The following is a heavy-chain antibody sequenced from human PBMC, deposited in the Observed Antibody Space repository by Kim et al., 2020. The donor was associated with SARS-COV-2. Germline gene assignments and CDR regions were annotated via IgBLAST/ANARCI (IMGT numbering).Heavy chain of an antibody. V-gene: IGHV1-8*01. J-gene: IGHJ4*02. CDR1: GYIFTSND. CDR3: ARSANWFRY. Sequence: ASVKVSCKASGYIFTSNDINWVRQAPGQGLEWMGWMNPDSGNTGFAQKFQGRLTMTSNTSISTAYMELSSLRSEDTAVYFCARSANWFRYWGQGTLVTVSS. CDR2: MNPDSGNT. D-gene: IGHD3-10*01.